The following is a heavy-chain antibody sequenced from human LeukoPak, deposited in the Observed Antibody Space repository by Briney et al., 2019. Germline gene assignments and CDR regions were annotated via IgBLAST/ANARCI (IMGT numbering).Heavy chain of an antibody. V-gene: IGHV4-34*01. CDR3: ARHARYFYYFDY. Sequence: SETLSLTCAVYGGSFSGYYWSWIRQPPGKGLEWIGEINHSGSTNYNPSLKSRVTISVDTSKNQFSLKLSSVTAADTAVYYCARHARYFYYFDYWGQGTLVTVSS. CDR2: INHSGST. J-gene: IGHJ4*02. CDR1: GGSFSGYY. D-gene: IGHD1-14*01.